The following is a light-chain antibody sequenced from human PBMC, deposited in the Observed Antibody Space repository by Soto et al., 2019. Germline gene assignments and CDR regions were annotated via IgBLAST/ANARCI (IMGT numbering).Light chain of an antibody. V-gene: IGLV2-11*01. CDR3: CSYAGSRTFV. J-gene: IGLJ3*02. CDR2: EGS. Sequence: QSVLTQPRSVSGSPGQSVAISCTGTSSDVGGYNHVAWYQQHPGKAPRLIIYEGSKRPSGISHRFSGSKSDNTASLTISGLRAEDEAHYHCCSYAGSRTFVFGGGTKLTVL. CDR1: SSDVGGYNH.